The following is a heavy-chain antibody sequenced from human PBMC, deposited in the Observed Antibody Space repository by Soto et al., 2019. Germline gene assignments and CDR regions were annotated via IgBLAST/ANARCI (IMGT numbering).Heavy chain of an antibody. Sequence: GGSLRLSCAASGFTFSSYAMSWVRQAPGKGLEWVSAISGSGGSTYYADSVKGRFTISRDNSKNTLYLQMNSLRAEDTAVYYCAKDKEIGYCSGGSCPVASSFDYWGQGTLVTVSS. D-gene: IGHD2-15*01. V-gene: IGHV3-23*01. CDR1: GFTFSSYA. J-gene: IGHJ4*02. CDR3: AKDKEIGYCSGGSCPVASSFDY. CDR2: ISGSGGST.